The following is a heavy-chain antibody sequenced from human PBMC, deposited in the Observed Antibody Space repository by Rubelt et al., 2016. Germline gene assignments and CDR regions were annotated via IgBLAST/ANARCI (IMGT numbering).Heavy chain of an antibody. Sequence: GGGVVQPGRSLRLSCAASGFTFSSCGMHWVRQAPGKGLEWVAVIWYDGSNKYYADSVKGRFTISGDNSKNTLYLQMNSLRAEDTAVYYCVRDRNWGWFDPWGQGTLVTVSS. D-gene: IGHD7-27*01. V-gene: IGHV3-33*01. CDR3: VRDRNWGWFDP. J-gene: IGHJ5*02. CDR2: IWYDGSNK. CDR1: GFTFSSCG.